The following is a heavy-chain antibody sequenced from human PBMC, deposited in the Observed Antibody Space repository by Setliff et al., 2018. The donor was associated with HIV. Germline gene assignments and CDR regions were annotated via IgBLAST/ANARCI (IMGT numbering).Heavy chain of an antibody. V-gene: IGHV1-18*01. Sequence: ASVKVSCKASGYTFTSYGISWVRQAPGQGLEWMGWISAYTGSTKYAEKFQGRVTMTTDTSASTAYMELSSLRSEDAAVYYCASIDCGGDCYSYYYYGMDVWGQGTTVTVSS. J-gene: IGHJ6*02. CDR2: ISAYTGST. CDR1: GYTFTSYG. CDR3: ASIDCGGDCYSYYYYGMDV. D-gene: IGHD2-21*02.